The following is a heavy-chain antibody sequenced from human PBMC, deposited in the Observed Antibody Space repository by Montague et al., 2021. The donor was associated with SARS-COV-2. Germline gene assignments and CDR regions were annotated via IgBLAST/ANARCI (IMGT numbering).Heavy chain of an antibody. V-gene: IGHV4-59*08. J-gene: IGHJ4*02. CDR1: GVSVTDYY. D-gene: IGHD3-9*01. CDR3: VRHPHYDGLNGPPDF. CDR2: VLYNKGT. Sequence: SETLSLTCTVSGVSVTDYYWSWIRQPPGKGLEWVGDVLYNKGTNFNPSLKSRVAISVDTSKNQFSLRLTSVTAADTALYYCVRHPHYDGLNGPPDFWGQGTLVTASS.